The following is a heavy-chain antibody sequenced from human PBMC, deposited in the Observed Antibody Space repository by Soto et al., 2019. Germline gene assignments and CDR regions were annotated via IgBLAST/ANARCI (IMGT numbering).Heavy chain of an antibody. CDR2: IKQDGSEK. J-gene: IGHJ5*02. CDR1: GFTFSSYC. Sequence: GGFLRLSCAASGFTFSSYCMSWVRQAPGKGLEWVANIKQDGSEKYYVDSVKGRFTISRDNAKNSLYLQMNSLRAEDTAVYYCARNPRGRRGIADSNWFDPWGQGTLVTVSS. D-gene: IGHD6-13*01. CDR3: ARNPRGRRGIADSNWFDP. V-gene: IGHV3-7*05.